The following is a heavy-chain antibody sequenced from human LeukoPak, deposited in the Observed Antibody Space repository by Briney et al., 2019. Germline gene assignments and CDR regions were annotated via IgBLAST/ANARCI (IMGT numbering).Heavy chain of an antibody. D-gene: IGHD3-10*01. CDR1: GFTFSSYG. CDR3: ARAASQMSYYYGSGL. CDR2: ISYDGSNK. J-gene: IGHJ4*02. Sequence: PGGSLRLSCAASGFTFSSYGMHWVRQAPGKGLEWVAVISYDGSNKYYADSVKGRFTISRDNSKNTLYLQMNSLRAEDTAVHYCARAASQMSYYYGSGLWGQGTLVTVSS. V-gene: IGHV3-30*03.